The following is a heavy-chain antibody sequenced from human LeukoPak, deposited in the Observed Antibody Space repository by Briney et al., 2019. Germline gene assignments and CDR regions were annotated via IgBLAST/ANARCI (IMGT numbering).Heavy chain of an antibody. CDR1: GFSFSSYA. CDR2: IYYSGST. Sequence: PGGSLRLSCAASGFSFSSYAMTWVRQAPGKGLEWIGSIYYSGSTYYNPSLKSRVTISVDTSKNQFSLKLSSVTAADTAVYYCVAPTVVTQNYYYGMDVWGQGTTVTVSS. CDR3: VAPTVVTQNYYYGMDV. D-gene: IGHD4-23*01. V-gene: IGHV4-38-2*01. J-gene: IGHJ6*02.